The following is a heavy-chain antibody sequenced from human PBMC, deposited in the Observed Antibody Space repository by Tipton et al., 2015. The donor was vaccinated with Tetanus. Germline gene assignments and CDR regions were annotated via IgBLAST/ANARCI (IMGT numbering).Heavy chain of an antibody. J-gene: IGHJ4*02. CDR1: GFTFSRYW. Sequence: GSLRLSCAASGFTFSRYWMHWVRQAPGKGLEWVSTLSGSGSATYYAASVGGRFTISRDNSRNSLFLQMDSLRAEDTAVYFCAKTKRGYSYGSFDDWGQGTQVTVSS. V-gene: IGHV3-23*01. CDR2: LSGSGSAT. CDR3: AKTKRGYSYGSFDD. D-gene: IGHD5-18*01.